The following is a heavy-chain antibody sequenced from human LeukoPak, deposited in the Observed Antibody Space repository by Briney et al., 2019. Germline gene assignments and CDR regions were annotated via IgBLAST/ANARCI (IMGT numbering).Heavy chain of an antibody. Sequence: PSETLSLTCTVSGYSISSGYYWGWIRQLPGKGLEWIGSIYHSGSAYYNPSLQSRVTISVDKSKNQFSLKLSSVTAADTAVYYCASRSGVVVVAATPTPFDYWGQGTLVTVSS. CDR3: ASRSGVVVVAATPTPFDY. J-gene: IGHJ4*02. D-gene: IGHD2-15*01. CDR1: GYSISSGYY. V-gene: IGHV4-38-2*02. CDR2: IYHSGSA.